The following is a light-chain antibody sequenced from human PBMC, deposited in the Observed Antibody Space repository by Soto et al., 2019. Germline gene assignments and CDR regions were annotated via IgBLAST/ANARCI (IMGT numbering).Light chain of an antibody. CDR3: QVWDSSSDHPGV. CDR1: NIGSKS. CDR2: DDS. J-gene: IGLJ2*01. Sequence: SYELTQPPSVSVAPGQTARITCGGNNIGSKSVHWYQQKPGQAPVLVVYDDSDRPSRIPELFSGSNSGNTATLTISRVEAGDEADYSCQVWDSSSDHPGVFGGGTKVTVL. V-gene: IGLV3-21*02.